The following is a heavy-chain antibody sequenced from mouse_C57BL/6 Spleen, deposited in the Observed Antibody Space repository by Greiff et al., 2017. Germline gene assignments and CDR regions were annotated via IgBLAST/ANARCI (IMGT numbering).Heavy chain of an antibody. CDR1: GYTFTDYY. Sequence: VQLQQSGPELVKPGASVKISCKASGYTFTDYYMNWVKQSHGKSLEWIGDINPNNGGTSYNQKFKGKATLTVDKSSSTAYMELRSLTSEDSAVYYCARKIDGYFYAMDYWGQGTSVTVSS. V-gene: IGHV1-26*01. CDR2: INPNNGGT. D-gene: IGHD2-3*01. CDR3: ARKIDGYFYAMDY. J-gene: IGHJ4*01.